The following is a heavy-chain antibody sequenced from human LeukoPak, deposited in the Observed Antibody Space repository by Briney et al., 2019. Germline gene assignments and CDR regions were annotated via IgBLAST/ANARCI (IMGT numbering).Heavy chain of an antibody. CDR2: ISGSGGTT. J-gene: IGHJ4*02. CDR1: GFTFGSCA. Sequence: GSLRPSRVPAGFTFGSCAMSWARQAPGNVLEWVSAISGSGGTTYYADSVRGRFTISRDNSRNTLYLQMNSLRADDTAVYYCAVNGWYGYWGQGTLVTVSS. V-gene: IGHV3-23*01. D-gene: IGHD6-19*01. CDR3: AVNGWYGY.